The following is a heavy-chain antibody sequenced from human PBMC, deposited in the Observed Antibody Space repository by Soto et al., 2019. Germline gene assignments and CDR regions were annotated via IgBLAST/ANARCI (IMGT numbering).Heavy chain of an antibody. J-gene: IGHJ4*02. D-gene: IGHD1-26*01. CDR3: ASSPRRGATTKSY. Sequence: GESLKISCKGSGYSFTSYWISWVRQMPGKGLEWMGRIDPSDSYTNHSPSFQGHVTISADKSISTAYLQWSSLKASDTAMYYCASSPRRGATTKSYWGQGTLVTVSS. V-gene: IGHV5-10-1*01. CDR2: IDPSDSYT. CDR1: GYSFTSYW.